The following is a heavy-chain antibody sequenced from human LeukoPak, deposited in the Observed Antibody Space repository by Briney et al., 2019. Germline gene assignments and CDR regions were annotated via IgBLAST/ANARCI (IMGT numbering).Heavy chain of an antibody. D-gene: IGHD5-18*01. CDR2: ISSSGSTI. V-gene: IGHV3-48*03. Sequence: PGGSLRLSCAASGFTFSSCEMNWVRQAPGKGLEWVSYISSSGSTIYYADSVKGRFTISRGNAKNSLYLQMNSLRAEDTAVYYCAAETEWIQLWLPFAGDYWGQGTLVTVSS. J-gene: IGHJ4*02. CDR3: AAETEWIQLWLPFAGDY. CDR1: GFTFSSCE.